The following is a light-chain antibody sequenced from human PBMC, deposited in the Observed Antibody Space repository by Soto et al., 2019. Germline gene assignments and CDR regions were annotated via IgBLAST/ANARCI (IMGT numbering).Light chain of an antibody. CDR3: SSYTSSNTLL. CDR1: SSDVGGYNY. J-gene: IGLJ2*01. Sequence: QSALTQPASASGSPGQSITISCTGTSSDVGGYNYVSWHQQHPGKAPKLMIFDVSDRPSGVSNRFSGSKSGNTASLTISGLQAEDEADYYCSSYTSSNTLLFGGGTQLTVL. V-gene: IGLV2-14*01. CDR2: DVS.